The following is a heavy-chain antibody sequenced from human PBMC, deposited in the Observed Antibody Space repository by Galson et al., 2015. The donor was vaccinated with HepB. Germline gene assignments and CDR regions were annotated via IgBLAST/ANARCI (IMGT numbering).Heavy chain of an antibody. CDR1: GYTFTSYG. D-gene: IGHD2-15*01. V-gene: IGHV1-18*04. J-gene: IGHJ6*02. CDR2: ISAYNGNT. Sequence: QSGAEVKKPGASVKVSCKASGYTFTSYGISWVRQAPGQGLEWMGWISAYNGNTNYAQKLQGRVTMTTDTSTSTAYMELRSLRSDDTAVYYCARDPDDCSGGSCYTYYYYGMDVWGQGTTVTVSS. CDR3: ARDPDDCSGGSCYTYYYYGMDV.